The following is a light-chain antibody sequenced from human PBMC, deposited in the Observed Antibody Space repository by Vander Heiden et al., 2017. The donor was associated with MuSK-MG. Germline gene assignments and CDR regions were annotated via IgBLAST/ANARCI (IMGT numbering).Light chain of an antibody. CDR1: QSISSY. CDR2: AAS. CDR3: QQSDSTPIT. Sequence: DTEMTQSPSSLSASVGDRVTITCRASQSISSYLNWYQQKPGKAPKLLIYAASSLQSGVPSRFSGSGSGTDFTLTISRLQPEDFATYYCQQSDSTPITFGRGTKVEIK. V-gene: IGKV1-39*01. J-gene: IGKJ4*01.